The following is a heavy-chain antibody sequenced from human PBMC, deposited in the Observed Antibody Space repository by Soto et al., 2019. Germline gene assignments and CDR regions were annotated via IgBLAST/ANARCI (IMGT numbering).Heavy chain of an antibody. CDR2: IKQDGSEK. D-gene: IGHD1-1*01. V-gene: IGHV3-7*01. CDR1: GFTFSSYW. Sequence: PGGSLRLSCAASGFTFSSYWMSWVRQAPGKGLEWVANIKQDGSEKYYVDSVKGRFTISRDNAKNSLYPQMNSLRAEDTAVYYCARTGQTSYYYYYGMDVWGQGTTVTV. J-gene: IGHJ6*02. CDR3: ARTGQTSYYYYYGMDV.